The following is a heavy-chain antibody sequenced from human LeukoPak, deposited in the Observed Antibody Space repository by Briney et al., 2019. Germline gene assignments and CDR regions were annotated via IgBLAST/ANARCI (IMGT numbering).Heavy chain of an antibody. Sequence: SETLSLTCTVSGGSISSYYWSWIRQPPGKGLEWIGYIYYSGSTNYNPSLKSRVTISVDTSKNQFSLKLSSVTAADTAVYYCARGRGWYYFDYWGQGTLVTVSS. D-gene: IGHD6-19*01. CDR2: IYYSGST. CDR3: ARGRGWYYFDY. J-gene: IGHJ4*02. CDR1: GGSISSYY. V-gene: IGHV4-59*01.